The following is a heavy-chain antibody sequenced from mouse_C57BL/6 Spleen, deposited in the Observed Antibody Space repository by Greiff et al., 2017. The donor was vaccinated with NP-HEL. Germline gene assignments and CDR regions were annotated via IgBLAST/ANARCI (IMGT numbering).Heavy chain of an antibody. Sequence: EVKLQESGPGLVKPSPSLSLTCSVTGYSITSGSYWNWIRQFPGNKLECMGYISYNGSNNYNPYFKNRISITGDTSKKQFILKMNSVTTEDTATYDGAREGDCDYGGDAMDYWGQGTSVTVSS. CDR1: GYSITSGSY. V-gene: IGHV3-6*01. J-gene: IGHJ4*01. CDR2: ISYNGSN. D-gene: IGHD2-13*01. CDR3: AREGDCDYGGDAMDY.